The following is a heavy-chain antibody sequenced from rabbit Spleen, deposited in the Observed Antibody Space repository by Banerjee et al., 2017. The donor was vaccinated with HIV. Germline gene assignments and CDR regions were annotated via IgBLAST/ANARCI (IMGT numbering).Heavy chain of an antibody. J-gene: IGHJ3*01. CDR3: ARDNSGWGTTRLDL. V-gene: IGHV1S40*01. CDR1: GFSFSSNDY. Sequence: QSLEESGGDLVKPGASLTLTCTASGFSFSSNDYMCWVRQAPGKGLEWIACIDTGSSGFTYFASWANGRFTISKTSSTTVTLQMTSLTGADTATYFCARDNSGWGTTRLDLWGPGTLVTVS. D-gene: IGHD4-1*01. CDR2: IDTGSSGFT.